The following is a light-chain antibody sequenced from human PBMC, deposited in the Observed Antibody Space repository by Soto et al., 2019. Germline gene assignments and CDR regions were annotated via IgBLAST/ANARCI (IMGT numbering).Light chain of an antibody. CDR1: QRVSSSY. V-gene: IGKV3-20*01. Sequence: EIVLTQSPGTLSLSPGERATLSCRASQRVSSSYLAWYQQKPGQAPRLLIFDASSRATGISDRFSGSGSGTDFTLPIRGLEPEDFAVYYCQQYGRSPWTFGQGTKVE. CDR2: DAS. J-gene: IGKJ1*01. CDR3: QQYGRSPWT.